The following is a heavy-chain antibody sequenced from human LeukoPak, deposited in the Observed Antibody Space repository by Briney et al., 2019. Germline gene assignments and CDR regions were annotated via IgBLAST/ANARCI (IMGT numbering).Heavy chain of an antibody. Sequence: GGSLRLSCAASGFTFSSYGMHWVRQAPGKGLERVAVIWYDGSNKYYADSVKGRFTISRDNSKNTLYLQRNSLRAEDTAVYYCAKETRASSWAQGVYYMDVWGKGTTVTVSS. D-gene: IGHD6-13*01. V-gene: IGHV3-33*06. CDR2: IWYDGSNK. CDR3: AKETRASSWAQGVYYMDV. J-gene: IGHJ6*03. CDR1: GFTFSSYG.